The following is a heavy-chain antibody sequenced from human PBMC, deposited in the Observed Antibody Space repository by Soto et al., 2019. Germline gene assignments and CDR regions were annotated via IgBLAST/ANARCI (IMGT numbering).Heavy chain of an antibody. CDR3: ASSYGTSWYGDY. CDR2: VIPMSGTP. V-gene: IGHV1-69*01. CDR1: GGAFSSYA. J-gene: IGHJ4*02. D-gene: IGHD6-13*01. Sequence: QVQLVQSGAEVKKPGSSVKVSCKVSGGAFSSYALTWVRQAPGQGLEWMGGVIPMSGTPNYAQKFQGRVTITADESTTTAYMERSSMRSEDTAVYYCASSYGTSWYGDYWGQGTLVTVSS.